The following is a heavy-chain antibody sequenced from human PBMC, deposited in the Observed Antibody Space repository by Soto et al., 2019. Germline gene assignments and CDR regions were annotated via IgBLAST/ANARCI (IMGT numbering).Heavy chain of an antibody. J-gene: IGHJ6*02. CDR2: ISYDGSNK. D-gene: IGHD1-26*01. CDR3: ARDRSGSDDYYYYGQYV. CDR1: GFTFSSYA. V-gene: IGHV3-30-3*01. Sequence: GVSLSLSCAASGFTFSSYAMHWVRQAPGQGLEWVAVISYDGSNKYYADSVKGRFTISRDNSKNTLYLQMNSLRAEDTAVYYCARDRSGSDDYYYYGQYVWGQGTTVTVSS.